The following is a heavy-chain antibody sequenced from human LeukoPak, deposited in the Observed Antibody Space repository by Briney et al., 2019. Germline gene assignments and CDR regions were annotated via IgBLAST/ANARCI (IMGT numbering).Heavy chain of an antibody. J-gene: IGHJ6*03. Sequence: GASVKVSCKASGYTFTSYGISWVRQAPGQGLEWMGGIIPIFGTANYAQKFQGRVTITADESTSTAYMELSSLRSEDTAVYYCARALGDGDYGFYYYYYMDVWGKGTTVTVSS. D-gene: IGHD4-17*01. CDR1: GYTFTSYG. V-gene: IGHV1-69*13. CDR2: IIPIFGTA. CDR3: ARALGDGDYGFYYYYYMDV.